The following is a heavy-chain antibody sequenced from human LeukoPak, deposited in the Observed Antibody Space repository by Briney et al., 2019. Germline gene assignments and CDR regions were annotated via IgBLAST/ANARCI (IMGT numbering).Heavy chain of an antibody. V-gene: IGHV3-48*02. CDR1: GFTFSSYR. J-gene: IGHJ4*02. CDR3: ARRYCSSTSCYTDY. D-gene: IGHD2-2*02. CDR2: ISSSNSTI. Sequence: GGSLRLSCAPSGFTFSSYRKICVRQPPGKGLEWVSYISSSNSTIYYADSVKGRFTISRDNDKNSLYLQMNCRRDEDTAVYYCARRYCSSTSCYTDYWGQGTLVTVSS.